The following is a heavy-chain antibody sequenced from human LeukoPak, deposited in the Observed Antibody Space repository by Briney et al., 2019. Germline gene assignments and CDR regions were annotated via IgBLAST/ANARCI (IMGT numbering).Heavy chain of an antibody. V-gene: IGHV3-49*04. CDR1: GFTFSDHY. D-gene: IGHD2-15*01. CDR2: IRSKAYGGTT. Sequence: GGSLRLSCAASGFTFSDHYMDWVRQAPGKGLEWVGFIRSKAYGGTTEYAASVKGRFTISRDDSKSIAYLQMNSLKTEDTAVYYCTREGIGYYYMDVWGKGTTVTVSS. CDR3: TREGIGYYYMDV. J-gene: IGHJ6*03.